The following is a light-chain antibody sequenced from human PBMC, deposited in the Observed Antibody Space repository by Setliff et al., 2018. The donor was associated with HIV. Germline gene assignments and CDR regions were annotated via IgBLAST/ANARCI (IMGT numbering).Light chain of an antibody. J-gene: IGLJ1*01. CDR2: EVT. Sequence: QSALTQPASVSGSPGQSITISCTGTNSDIGTYNLVSWFQQHPGKVPKLIIYEVTKRPSGVPDRFSGSKSGNTASLTVSGLQAEDEADYYCSSYAGSNNYVFGTGTKVTVL. CDR1: NSDIGTYNL. CDR3: SSYAGSNNYV. V-gene: IGLV2-8*01.